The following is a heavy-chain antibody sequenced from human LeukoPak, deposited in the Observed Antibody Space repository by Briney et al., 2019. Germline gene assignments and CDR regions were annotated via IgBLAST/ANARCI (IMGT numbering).Heavy chain of an antibody. J-gene: IGHJ4*02. CDR2: IYYSGST. D-gene: IGHD1-7*01. CDR3: ARLYNWNYEEYFDY. V-gene: IGHV4-59*01. Sequence: KPSETLSLTCTVSGGSISSYYWSWIRQPPGNGVEWIVYIYYSGSTNYNPSLKSRVTISVDTSKNQFSLKLSSVTAADTAVYYCARLYNWNYEEYFDYWGQGTLVTVSS. CDR1: GGSISSYY.